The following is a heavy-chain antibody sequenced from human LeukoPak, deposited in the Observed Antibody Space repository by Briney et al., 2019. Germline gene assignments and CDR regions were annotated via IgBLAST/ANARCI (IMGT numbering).Heavy chain of an antibody. CDR2: IYCSGST. CDR1: GASISSSTNF. J-gene: IGHJ4*02. CDR3: ARLSKGRYFDWIFDY. D-gene: IGHD3-9*01. Sequence: PSETLSLTCIVSGASISSSTNFWGWIRQPPGKGLEWIGNIYCSGSTSYNPSLRSPVTMSVDRSKNQFSLNLTSVTAADTAVYYCARLSKGRYFDWIFDYWGQGTLVTVSS. V-gene: IGHV4-39*01.